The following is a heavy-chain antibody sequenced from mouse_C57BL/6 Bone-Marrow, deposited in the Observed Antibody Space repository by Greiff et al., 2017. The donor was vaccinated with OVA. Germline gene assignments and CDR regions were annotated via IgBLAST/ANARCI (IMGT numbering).Heavy chain of an antibody. CDR3: ARAKTYYSNYPFAY. J-gene: IGHJ3*01. Sequence: VQLQQPGAELVKPGASVKLSCKASGYTFTSYWMHWVKQRPGQGLEWIGMIHPNSGSTNYNEKFKSKATLTVDKSSSTAYMQLSSLTSEDSAVYYCARAKTYYSNYPFAYWGQGTLVTVSA. CDR1: GYTFTSYW. V-gene: IGHV1-64*01. D-gene: IGHD2-5*01. CDR2: IHPNSGST.